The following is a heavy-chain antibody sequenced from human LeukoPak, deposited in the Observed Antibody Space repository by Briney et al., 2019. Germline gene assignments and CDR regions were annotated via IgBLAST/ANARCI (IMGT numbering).Heavy chain of an antibody. CDR3: ARDDAFDI. J-gene: IGHJ3*02. CDR1: GYSISSGYY. Sequence: PSETLSLTCTVSGYSISSGYYWVWIRQPPGKGLEWIGSIYHSGSTYYNPSLKSRVTISVDTSKNQFSLKLSSVTAADTAVYYCARDDAFDIWGQGTMVTVSS. CDR2: IYHSGST. V-gene: IGHV4-38-2*02.